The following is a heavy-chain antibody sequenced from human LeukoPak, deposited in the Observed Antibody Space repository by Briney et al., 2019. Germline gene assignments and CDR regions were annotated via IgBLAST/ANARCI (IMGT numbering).Heavy chain of an antibody. D-gene: IGHD3/OR15-3a*01. J-gene: IGHJ4*02. CDR1: GFTFRSYA. V-gene: IGHV3-23*01. CDR2: ITGTGDKT. Sequence: GGSLRLSCAASGFTFRSYAMTWVRQAPGKGLEWISTITGTGDKTYYADSVKGRFTISRDNFENTVFLQMNSLRAEDTALYYCVKRSADAYGFFQYWGQGTLVTVSS. CDR3: VKRSADAYGFFQY.